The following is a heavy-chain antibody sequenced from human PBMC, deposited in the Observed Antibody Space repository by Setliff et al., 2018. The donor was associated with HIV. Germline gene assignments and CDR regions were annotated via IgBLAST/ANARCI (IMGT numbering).Heavy chain of an antibody. CDR2: IRNDGSDK. CDR1: GFTFSSYG. J-gene: IGHJ4*02. CDR3: AMSPYSSGLFDY. D-gene: IGHD6-19*01. V-gene: IGHV3-30*02. Sequence: PGGSLRLSCAASGFTFSSYGVHWVRQAPGKGLEWVAFIRNDGSDKRYVDSVKGRFTISRDNSKNTLYLQMNSLRAEDTAVYYCAMSPYSSGLFDYWGQGTLVTVSS.